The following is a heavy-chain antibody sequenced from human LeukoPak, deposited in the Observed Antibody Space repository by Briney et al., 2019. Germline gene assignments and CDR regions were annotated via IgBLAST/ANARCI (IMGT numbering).Heavy chain of an antibody. D-gene: IGHD6-13*01. CDR3: ARWRVIAAAGIDY. V-gene: IGHV4-34*01. J-gene: IGHJ4*02. CDR2: INHSGST. Sequence: SETLSLTCAVYGGSFSGYYWIWIRQPPGKGLEWIGEINHSGSTNYNPSLKSRVTISVDTSKNQFSLKLSSVTAADTAVYYCARWRVIAAAGIDYWGQGTLVTVSS. CDR1: GGSFSGYY.